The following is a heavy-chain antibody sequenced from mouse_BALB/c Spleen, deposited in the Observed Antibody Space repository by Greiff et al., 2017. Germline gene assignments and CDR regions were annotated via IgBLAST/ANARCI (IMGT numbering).Heavy chain of an antibody. Sequence: EVKVEESGGGLVQPGGSMKLSCVASGFTFSNYWMNWVRQSPEKGLEWVAEIRLKSNNYATHYAESVKGRFTISRDDSKSSVYLQMNNLRAEDTGIYYCTREGERGYWGQGTTLTVSS. CDR3: TREGERGY. J-gene: IGHJ2*01. V-gene: IGHV6-6*02. CDR1: GFTFSNYW. D-gene: IGHD2-13*01. CDR2: IRLKSNNYAT.